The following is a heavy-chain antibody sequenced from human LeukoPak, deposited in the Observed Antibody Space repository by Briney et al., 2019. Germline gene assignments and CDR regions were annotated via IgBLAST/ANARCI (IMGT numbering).Heavy chain of an antibody. CDR2: IYTSGST. Sequence: SETLSLTCTVSGGSISSYYWSWIRQPAGKGLEWIGRIYTSGSTNYNPSLKSRVTMSVDTSKNQFSLKLSSVTAADTAVYYCARGALRGSGYPFFDYWGQGTLVTVSS. J-gene: IGHJ4*02. D-gene: IGHD3-3*01. CDR3: ARGALRGSGYPFFDY. CDR1: GGSISSYY. V-gene: IGHV4-4*07.